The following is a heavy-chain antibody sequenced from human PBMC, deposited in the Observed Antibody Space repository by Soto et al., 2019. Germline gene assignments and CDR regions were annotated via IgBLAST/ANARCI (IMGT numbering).Heavy chain of an antibody. J-gene: IGHJ6*02. CDR1: GYTFTSYY. CDR3: ARDFDWCYDFWSGYLSGGMDV. Sequence: ASVKVSCKASGYTFTSYYMHWVRQAPGQGLEWMGIINPSGGSTSYAQKFQGRVTMTRDTSTSTVYMELSSLRSEDTAVYYCARDFDWCYDFWSGYLSGGMDVWGQGTTVTVSS. V-gene: IGHV1-46*01. CDR2: INPSGGST. D-gene: IGHD3-3*01.